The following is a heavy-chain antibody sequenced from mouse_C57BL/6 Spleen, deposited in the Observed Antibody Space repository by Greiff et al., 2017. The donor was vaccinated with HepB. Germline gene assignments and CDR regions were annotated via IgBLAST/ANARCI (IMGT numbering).Heavy chain of an antibody. J-gene: IGHJ2*01. CDR3: ARELYYGSEVDY. D-gene: IGHD1-1*01. Sequence: QVQLQQPGAELVKPGASVKLSCKASGYTFTSYWMHWVKQRPGQGLEWIGMIHPNSGSTNYNEKFKSKATLTVDKSSSTAYMQLSSLTSADSAVYYCARELYYGSEVDYWGQGTTLTVSS. CDR1: GYTFTSYW. V-gene: IGHV1-64*01. CDR2: IHPNSGST.